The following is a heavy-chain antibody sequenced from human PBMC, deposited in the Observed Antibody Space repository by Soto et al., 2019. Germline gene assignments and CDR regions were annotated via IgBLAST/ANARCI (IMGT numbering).Heavy chain of an antibody. Sequence: PSETLSLTCTVSGGSISSGGYSWSWIRQPPGKGLEWIGYICHSGSTYYNPSLKSRVTISVDRSKNQFSLKLSSVTAADTAVYYWARAEYAGGDALDIWGQGTMVTVSS. J-gene: IGHJ3*02. CDR1: GGSISSGGYS. D-gene: IGHD2-2*01. V-gene: IGHV4-30-2*01. CDR3: ARAEYAGGDALDI. CDR2: ICHSGST.